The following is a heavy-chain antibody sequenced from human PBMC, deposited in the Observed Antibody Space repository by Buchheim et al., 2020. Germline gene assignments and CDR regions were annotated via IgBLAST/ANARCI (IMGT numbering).Heavy chain of an antibody. D-gene: IGHD6-13*01. Sequence: QVQLVESGGGVVQPGRSLRLSCAASGFTFSSYGMHWVRQAPGKGLEWVAVISYDGSNKYYADSVKGRFTISRDNSKNQLSLQMNSLGAEDTAVYYCAKDCGSSWLGYFDYWGQGTL. V-gene: IGHV3-30*18. CDR3: AKDCGSSWLGYFDY. J-gene: IGHJ4*02. CDR1: GFTFSSYG. CDR2: ISYDGSNK.